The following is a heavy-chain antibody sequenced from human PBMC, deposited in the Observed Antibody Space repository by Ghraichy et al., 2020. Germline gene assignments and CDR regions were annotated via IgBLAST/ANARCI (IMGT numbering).Heavy chain of an antibody. CDR3: AREAIAVAGTGAFDI. CDR1: GFTFSSYW. D-gene: IGHD6-19*01. Sequence: GGSLRLSCAASGFTFSSYWMSWVRQAPGKGLEWVAYIKQDGSEKYYVDSVKGRFTISRDNAKNSLYLQMNSLRAEDTAVYYCAREAIAVAGTGAFDIWGQGTMVTVSS. CDR2: IKQDGSEK. J-gene: IGHJ3*02. V-gene: IGHV3-7*01.